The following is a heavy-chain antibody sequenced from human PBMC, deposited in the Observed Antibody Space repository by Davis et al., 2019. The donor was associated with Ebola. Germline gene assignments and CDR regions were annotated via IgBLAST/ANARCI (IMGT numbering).Heavy chain of an antibody. CDR1: GDSVSGKNGA. D-gene: IGHD6-19*01. V-gene: IGHV6-1*01. CDR3: VRGWYRSGLDV. CDR2: TFYTSKWHN. J-gene: IGHJ6*02. Sequence: HSQTLSLTCAISGDSVSGKNGAWNWIRQSPSRGLEWLGRTFYTSKWHNDYAESVKSRITIDPDTSKNQFSLHLNSVTPEDTAMYYCVRGWYRSGLDVWGQGTTVTVSS.